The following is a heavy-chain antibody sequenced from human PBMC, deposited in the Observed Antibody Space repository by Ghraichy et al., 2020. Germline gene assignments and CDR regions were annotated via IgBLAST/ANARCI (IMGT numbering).Heavy chain of an antibody. J-gene: IGHJ5*02. Sequence: SETLSLTCAVYGGSFSGYYWSWIRQPPGKGLEWIGEINHSGSTNYNPSLKSRVTISVDTSKNQFSLKLSSVTAADTAVYYCARVITMSGWFDPWGQGTLVTVSS. CDR3: ARVITMSGWFDP. CDR1: GGSFSGYY. V-gene: IGHV4-34*01. D-gene: IGHD3-10*02. CDR2: INHSGST.